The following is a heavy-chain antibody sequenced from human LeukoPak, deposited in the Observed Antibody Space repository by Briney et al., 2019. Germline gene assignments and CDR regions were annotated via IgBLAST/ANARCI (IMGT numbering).Heavy chain of an antibody. D-gene: IGHD6-19*01. V-gene: IGHV1-24*01. Sequence: GASVKVSCKASGYTFTGYYMHWVRQAPGKGIEWMGGFDSENGETIYAQKFQGRVTMTEDTSTDTAYMELSSLRSEDTALYYCTSLLADLQGYYFDYWGQGTLVTVSS. CDR2: FDSENGET. CDR3: TSLLADLQGYYFDY. CDR1: GYTFTGYY. J-gene: IGHJ4*02.